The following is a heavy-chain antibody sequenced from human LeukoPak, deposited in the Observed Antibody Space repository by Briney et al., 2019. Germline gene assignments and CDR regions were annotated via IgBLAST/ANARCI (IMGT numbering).Heavy chain of an antibody. Sequence: SETLSLTCAVYGGSFSGYYWSWIRQPPGKGLEWIGEINHSGSTNYNPSLKSRVTISVDTSKNQFSLKLSSVTAADTAVYYCARRGLYGAFYYFDYWGQGTLVTVSS. CDR2: INHSGST. J-gene: IGHJ4*02. CDR1: GGSFSGYY. CDR3: ARRGLYGAFYYFDY. D-gene: IGHD4-17*01. V-gene: IGHV4-34*01.